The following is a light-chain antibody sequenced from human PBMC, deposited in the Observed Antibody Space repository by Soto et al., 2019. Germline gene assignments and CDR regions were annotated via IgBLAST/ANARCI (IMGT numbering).Light chain of an antibody. CDR1: QSLLHSNGYNY. V-gene: IGKV2-28*01. CDR3: LQALQIPPT. CDR2: LGS. Sequence: DIVMTQSPFFLPVTPGEPASISCRSSQSLLHSNGYNYLDWYLQKPGQSPQLLIYLGSNRASGVPDRLSGSGTGTNFTLKFSRVAAEDVGVYYCLQALQIPPTFGQGTRLEMK. J-gene: IGKJ5*01.